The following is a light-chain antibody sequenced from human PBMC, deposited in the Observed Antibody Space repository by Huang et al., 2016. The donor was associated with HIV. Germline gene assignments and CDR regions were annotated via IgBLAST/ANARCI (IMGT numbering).Light chain of an antibody. Sequence: EIVLTQSPGTLSLSPGERATLSCRASQSVTTNYLAWYQQKPGQAPRPLIYGASSRATGVPDRFSGSGSGTDFTLTISRLEPEDFAVYYCQQYGSSPTFGPGTKVDIK. CDR2: GAS. V-gene: IGKV3-20*01. CDR3: QQYGSSPT. J-gene: IGKJ3*01. CDR1: QSVTTNY.